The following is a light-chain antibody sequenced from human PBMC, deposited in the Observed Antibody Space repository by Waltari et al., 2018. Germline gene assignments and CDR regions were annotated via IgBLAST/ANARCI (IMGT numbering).Light chain of an antibody. CDR1: QSLLHSTGYNY. CDR2: LGS. V-gene: IGKV2-28*01. Sequence: DLVMTQSPLSLPVPPGEPASITCSSSQSLLHSTGYNYLGWYLQKPGQSPQLLIYLGSNRASGVPDRFSGSGSGTDFTLKISRVEAEDVGVYYCMQALQTPLTFGQGTKVEIK. J-gene: IGKJ1*01. CDR3: MQALQTPLT.